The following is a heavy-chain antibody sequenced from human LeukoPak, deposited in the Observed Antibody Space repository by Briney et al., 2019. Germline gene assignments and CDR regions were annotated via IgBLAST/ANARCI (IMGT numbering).Heavy chain of an antibody. V-gene: IGHV1-8*01. J-gene: IGHJ4*02. Sequence: GASVKVSCKASGYTFTSHDINWVRQATGQGLEWMGWMSPNSGDTGYAQKFQGRVTMTSDSSISTAYMELSGLRSEDTGIYYCVRTPPNWGFDYWGQGTLVTVSS. D-gene: IGHD7-27*01. CDR2: MSPNSGDT. CDR3: VRTPPNWGFDY. CDR1: GYTFTSHD.